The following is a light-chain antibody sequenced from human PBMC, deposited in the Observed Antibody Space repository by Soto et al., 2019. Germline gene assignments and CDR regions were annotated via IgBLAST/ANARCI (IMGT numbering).Light chain of an antibody. CDR2: DVF. J-gene: IGLJ1*01. CDR3: TSYTRSSTYV. Sequence: QSALTQPASVSGSPGQSITISCTGTSSDVAKYNYVSWYQRHPGRAPQLIIYDVFNRPSGVSNRFSGSKSGNTASLTISGLQAEDGAYYYCTSYTRSSTYVFGTGTKVTVL. V-gene: IGLV2-14*03. CDR1: SSDVAKYNY.